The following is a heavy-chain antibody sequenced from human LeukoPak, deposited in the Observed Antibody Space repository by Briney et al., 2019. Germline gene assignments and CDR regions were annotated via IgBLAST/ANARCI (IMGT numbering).Heavy chain of an antibody. CDR1: GFTFSSYA. V-gene: IGHV3-30-3*01. CDR3: ARGSSYCSSTSCYLGRPDYYYYGMDV. Sequence: PGGSLRLSCAASGFTFSSYAMHWVRQAPGKGLEWVAVISYDGSNKYYADSVKGRFTISRDNSKNTLYLQMNSLRAEDTAVYYCARGSSYCSSTSCYLGRPDYYYYGMDVWGQGTTVTVSS. J-gene: IGHJ6*02. CDR2: ISYDGSNK. D-gene: IGHD2-2*01.